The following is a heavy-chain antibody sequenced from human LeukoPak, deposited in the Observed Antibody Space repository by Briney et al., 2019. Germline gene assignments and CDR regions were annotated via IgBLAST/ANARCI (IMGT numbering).Heavy chain of an antibody. Sequence: GASVKVSCKASGYTFTGYYMHWVRQAPGQGLEWMGWMNPNSGGTNYAQKFQGRVTMTRDTSISTAYMELSRLRSDDTAVYYCARDLSAHYGMDVWGQRTTVTVSS. V-gene: IGHV1-2*02. CDR2: MNPNSGGT. D-gene: IGHD3-16*02. CDR3: ARDLSAHYGMDV. CDR1: GYTFTGYY. J-gene: IGHJ6*02.